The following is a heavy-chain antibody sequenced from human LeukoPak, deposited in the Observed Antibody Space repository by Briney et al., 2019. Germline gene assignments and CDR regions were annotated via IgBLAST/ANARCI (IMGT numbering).Heavy chain of an antibody. D-gene: IGHD5-12*01. V-gene: IGHV4-39*07. CDR2: IYYSGST. CDR1: GGSISSSSYY. Sequence: SETLSLTCTVSGGSISSSSYYWGWIRQPPGKGLEWIGSIYYSGSTYYNPSLKCRVTISVDTSKNQFSLKLSSVTAADTAVYYCARDRHKLVDIVAGILDYWGQGTLVTVSS. J-gene: IGHJ4*02. CDR3: ARDRHKLVDIVAGILDY.